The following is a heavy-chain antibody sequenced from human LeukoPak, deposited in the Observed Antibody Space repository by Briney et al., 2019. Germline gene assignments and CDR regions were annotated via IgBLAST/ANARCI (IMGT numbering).Heavy chain of an antibody. J-gene: IGHJ4*02. Sequence: RPSCPTLLNPAQTLTLTCTFSGCSLSTRGLCVSWIRQPPAKALASLARIDWDDDKYYSTSLKTRLTISKDTSKNQVVLTMTNMDPVDTATYYCARTFGVYFDYWGQGTLVTVCS. CDR3: ARTFGVYFDY. CDR2: IDWDDDK. V-gene: IGHV2-70*11. CDR1: GCSLSTRGLC. D-gene: IGHD2-8*01.